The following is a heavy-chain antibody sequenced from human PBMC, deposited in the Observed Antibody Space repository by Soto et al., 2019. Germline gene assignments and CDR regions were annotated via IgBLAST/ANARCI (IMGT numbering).Heavy chain of an antibody. CDR2: SSGSGGST. J-gene: IGHJ6*02. CDR3: AKDIRKGSGNPRYGMDV. CDR1: GFTFSSYA. D-gene: IGHD3-10*01. Sequence: GGSLRLSCAASGFTFSSYAMSWVRQAPGKGLEWVSASSGSGGSTYYADSVKGRFTISRDNSKNTLYLQMNSLRAEDTAVYYCAKDIRKGSGNPRYGMDVWGQGTTVTVSS. V-gene: IGHV3-23*01.